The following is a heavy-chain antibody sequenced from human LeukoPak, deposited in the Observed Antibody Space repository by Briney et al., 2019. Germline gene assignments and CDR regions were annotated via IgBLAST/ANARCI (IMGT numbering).Heavy chain of an antibody. CDR2: IYPGDSDT. D-gene: IGHD6-13*01. J-gene: IGHJ4*02. Sequence: GESLKISCKGSGYSFTNYWIGWGRQMPGKGLEWMGIIYPGDSDTRYSPSFQGQVSISADKSISNAYLQWISLKASDTAMYYCARFGSNWYGGFDYWGQGTLVTASS. V-gene: IGHV5-51*01. CDR3: ARFGSNWYGGFDY. CDR1: GYSFTNYW.